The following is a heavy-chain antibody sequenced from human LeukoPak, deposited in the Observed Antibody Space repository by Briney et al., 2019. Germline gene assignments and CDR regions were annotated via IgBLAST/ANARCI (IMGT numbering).Heavy chain of an antibody. J-gene: IGHJ4*02. CDR3: AKASWVSSADAVL. V-gene: IGHV3-23*01. Sequence: GGSLRLSCAVSGITLSNYGMSWVRQAPARGLEWVSSLRGDGETFYADFVKGRFTLSRDESRNTVYLQMNNLRVEDTAVYFCAKASWVSSADAVLWGQGTLVTVSS. CDR2: LRGDGET. CDR1: GITLSNYG. D-gene: IGHD3-3*01.